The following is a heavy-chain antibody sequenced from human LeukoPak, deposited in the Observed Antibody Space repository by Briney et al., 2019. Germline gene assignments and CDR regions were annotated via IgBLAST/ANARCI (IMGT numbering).Heavy chain of an antibody. Sequence: PSETLSLTCTVSGGSISSYYWSWIRQPAGKGLEWIGRIYTSGSTNYNPSLKSRVTMSVDTSKNQFSLKLSSVTAADTAVYYCARVYGAPALYAFDIWGQGTMVTVSS. CDR2: IYTSGST. D-gene: IGHD1-26*01. CDR3: ARVYGAPALYAFDI. J-gene: IGHJ3*02. CDR1: GGSISSYY. V-gene: IGHV4-4*07.